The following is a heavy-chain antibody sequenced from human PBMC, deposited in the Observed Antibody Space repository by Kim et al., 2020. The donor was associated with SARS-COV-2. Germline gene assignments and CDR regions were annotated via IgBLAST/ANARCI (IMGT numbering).Heavy chain of an antibody. V-gene: IGHV1-2*04. J-gene: IGHJ5*02. Sequence: ASVKVSCKASGYTFTGYYMHWVRQAPGQGLEWMGWINPNSGGTNYAQKFQGWVTMTRDTSISTAYMELSRLRSDDTAVYYCARARSWYGRTGFDPWGQGTLVTVSS. D-gene: IGHD6-13*01. CDR1: GYTFTGYY. CDR3: ARARSWYGRTGFDP. CDR2: INPNSGGT.